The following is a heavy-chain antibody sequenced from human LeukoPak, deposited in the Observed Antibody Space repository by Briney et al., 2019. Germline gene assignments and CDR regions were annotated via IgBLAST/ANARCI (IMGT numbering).Heavy chain of an antibody. Sequence: SETLSLTCTVSGVSISSGDYYWSWIRQPPGKGLEWIGYIYYSGSTYYNPSLKSRVTISVDTSKNQFSLKLSSVTAADTAVYYCASAYGDYINWFDPWGQGTLVTVSS. CDR3: ASAYGDYINWFDP. D-gene: IGHD4-17*01. CDR2: IYYSGST. V-gene: IGHV4-30-4*01. CDR1: GVSISSGDYY. J-gene: IGHJ5*02.